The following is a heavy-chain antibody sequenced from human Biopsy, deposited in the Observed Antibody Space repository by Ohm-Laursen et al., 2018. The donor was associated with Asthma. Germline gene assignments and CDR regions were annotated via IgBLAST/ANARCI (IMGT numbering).Heavy chain of an antibody. D-gene: IGHD3-3*01. CDR3: AKARCYYFYCHMDV. V-gene: IGHV1-69*13. J-gene: IGHJ6*02. CDR2: ISPIFGAI. CDR1: GYTFNSAG. Sequence: GASVKVSCKTSGYTFNSAGITWVRQAPGQGLEWMGGISPIFGAIRYAQKFQDRVTISADVFRNTVHLVLSSLRSEDTAVLYCAKARCYYFYCHMDVWGQGTTVIVSS.